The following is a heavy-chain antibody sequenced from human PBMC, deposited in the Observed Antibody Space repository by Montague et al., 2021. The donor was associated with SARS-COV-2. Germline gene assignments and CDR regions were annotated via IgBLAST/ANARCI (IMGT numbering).Heavy chain of an antibody. CDR1: GGSISSGGYS. D-gene: IGHD3-10*01. CDR3: ARSMIRGGLNWFDP. J-gene: IGHJ5*02. V-gene: IGHV4-30-2*01. CDR2: IYQSGTT. Sequence: TLSLTRAVSGGSISSGGYSWSWIRQPPGKGLEWIGYIYQSGTTRYNPSLKSRVTMSVDKSKNQFSLQLTSVIAADTAIYFCARSMIRGGLNWFDPWGQGTLVTVSS.